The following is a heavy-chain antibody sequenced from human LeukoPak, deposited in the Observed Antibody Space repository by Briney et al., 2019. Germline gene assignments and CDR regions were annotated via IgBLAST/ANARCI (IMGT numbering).Heavy chain of an antibody. Sequence: SETLSLTRTVSGGSISSYYWTWIRQPAGKGLEWIGRIYTSGSTNYNPSLKSRVTMSVDTSKNQFSLKLSSVSAADTAVYYCARDYYTSGSYYDRFDYWGQGTPVTVSS. CDR1: GGSISSYY. D-gene: IGHD3-10*01. CDR3: ARDYYTSGSYYDRFDY. CDR2: IYTSGST. J-gene: IGHJ4*02. V-gene: IGHV4-4*07.